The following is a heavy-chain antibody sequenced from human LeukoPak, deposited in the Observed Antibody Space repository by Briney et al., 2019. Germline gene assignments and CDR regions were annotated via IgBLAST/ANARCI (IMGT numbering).Heavy chain of an antibody. D-gene: IGHD3-3*01. CDR3: ARWTRAPYDFWQVGAFDI. J-gene: IGHJ3*02. CDR1: GYTFTSYY. Sequence: ASVKVSCKASGYTFTSYYMHWVRQAPGQGLEWMGIINPSGGSTSYAQKFQGRVTMTRDTSTSTVYMELSSLRSEDTAVYYCARWTRAPYDFWQVGAFDIWGQGTMVTVSS. CDR2: INPSGGST. V-gene: IGHV1-46*01.